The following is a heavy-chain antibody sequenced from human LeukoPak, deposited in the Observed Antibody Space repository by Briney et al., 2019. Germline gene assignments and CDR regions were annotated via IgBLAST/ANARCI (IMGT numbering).Heavy chain of an antibody. V-gene: IGHV1-18*01. Sequence: GASVKVSCKASGYTFTSYGISWVRQAPGQGLEWMGRIGAYNGNTNYAQKLQGRVTMTTDTSTSTAYMELRSLRSDDTAVYYCARDSYYYGSGSRALDYWGQGTLVTVSS. CDR1: GYTFTSYG. D-gene: IGHD3-10*01. J-gene: IGHJ4*02. CDR3: ARDSYYYGSGSRALDY. CDR2: IGAYNGNT.